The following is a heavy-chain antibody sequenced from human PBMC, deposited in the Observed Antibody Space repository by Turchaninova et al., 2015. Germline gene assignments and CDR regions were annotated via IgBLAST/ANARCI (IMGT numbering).Heavy chain of an antibody. CDR2: FNHGGNH. Sequence: QVQVQQWGAGLLKPSETLSLTCAVYSGSFSYYHWGWIRQPPGKGLEWIGEFNHGGNHIYNPSLRSLVTMSIDTSKNQFSLKLNSVTAADTAVYYCATGPDSAKTGYWGQGTLVTVSS. D-gene: IGHD3-9*01. J-gene: IGHJ4*02. V-gene: IGHV4-34*02. CDR1: SGSFSYYH. CDR3: ATGPDSAKTGY.